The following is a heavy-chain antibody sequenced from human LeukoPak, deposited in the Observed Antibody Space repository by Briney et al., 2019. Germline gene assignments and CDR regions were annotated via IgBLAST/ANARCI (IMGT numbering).Heavy chain of an antibody. CDR2: IRYDGSNK. CDR1: GFTFSSYG. D-gene: IGHD6-13*01. J-gene: IGHJ4*02. CDR3: AKGIAAAGSYFVY. Sequence: GGSLRLSCAASGFTFSSYGMHWVRQAPGKGLEWVAFIRYDGSNKYYADSVKGRFTISRDNSKNTLYLQMNSLRAEDTAVYYCAKGIAAAGSYFVYWGQGTLVTVSS. V-gene: IGHV3-30*02.